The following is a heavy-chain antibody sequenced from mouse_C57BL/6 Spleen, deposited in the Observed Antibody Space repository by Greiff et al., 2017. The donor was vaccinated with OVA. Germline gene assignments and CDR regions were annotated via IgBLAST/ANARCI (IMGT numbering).Heavy chain of an antibody. Sequence: EVQRVESGGDLVKPGGSLTLSCAASGFTFSSYGMSWVRQTPDKRLAWVATISSGGSYTYYPDSVKGRFTISRDNAKNTLYLQMSSLKSEDTAMYYCARHYYGSSYYFDYWGQGTTLTVSS. V-gene: IGHV5-6*01. D-gene: IGHD1-1*01. CDR2: ISSGGSYT. CDR1: GFTFSSYG. CDR3: ARHYYGSSYYFDY. J-gene: IGHJ2*01.